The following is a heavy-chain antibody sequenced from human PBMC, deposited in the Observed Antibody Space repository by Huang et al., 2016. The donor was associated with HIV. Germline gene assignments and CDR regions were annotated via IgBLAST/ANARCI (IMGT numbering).Heavy chain of an antibody. D-gene: IGHD6-13*01. V-gene: IGHV5-51*01. J-gene: IGHJ3*01. CDR1: GYSFNTYW. CDR3: AGKFSSTWYRAFDL. CDR2: SYPGDSDT. Sequence: EVQLVQSGAEVKKPGESLKISCQGSGYSFNTYWIAWVRQMPGKGREWMGISYPGDSDTRYSPSFQGQVTISADKSIDTADLQWRSLKASDTAMYYCAGKFSSTWYRAFDLWGQGTMVTVSS.